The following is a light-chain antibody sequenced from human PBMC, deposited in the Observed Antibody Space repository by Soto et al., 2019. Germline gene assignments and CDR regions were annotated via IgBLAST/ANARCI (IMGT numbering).Light chain of an antibody. V-gene: IGLV2-14*03. J-gene: IGLJ1*01. CDR3: SSCTSSSTFV. CDR1: SSNVGGYNC. Sequence: QSALAQPASVSGSPGQSIAISCSGTSSNVGGYNCVSWYQQHPGKAPKLIIYDVNNRPSGVSDRFSGSKSGNTASLTISGLRAEDEAEYYCSSCTSSSTFVFGTGTKVTV. CDR2: DVN.